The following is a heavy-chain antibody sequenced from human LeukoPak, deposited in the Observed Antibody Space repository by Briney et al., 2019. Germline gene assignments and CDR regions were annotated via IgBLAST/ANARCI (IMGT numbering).Heavy chain of an antibody. J-gene: IGHJ5*02. CDR1: GYTFTSYG. V-gene: IGHV1-18*01. D-gene: IGHD3-10*01. Sequence: ASVKVSCKASGYTFTSYGISWVRQAPGQGLEWMGWISAYNGNTNYAQKLQGRVTMTTDTSTSTAYMELRRLRSDDTAVYYCARASQAYGSGSYYWFDPWGQGTLVTVSS. CDR2: ISAYNGNT. CDR3: ARASQAYGSGSYYWFDP.